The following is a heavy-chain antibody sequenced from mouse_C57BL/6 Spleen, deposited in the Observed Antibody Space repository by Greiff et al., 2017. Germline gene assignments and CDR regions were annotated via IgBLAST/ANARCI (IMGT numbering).Heavy chain of an antibody. V-gene: IGHV8-8*01. J-gene: IGHJ2*01. D-gene: IGHD1-1*01. CDR2: IWWDDDK. Sequence: QVTLKVSGPGILQPSQTLSLTCSFSGFSLSTFGMGVGRIRQPSGKGLEWLAHIWWDDDKYYNPALKSRLTISKDTSKNQVFLKIANVDTAATATYYCARKGFTTVVFAYWGQGTTLTVSS. CDR3: ARKGFTTVVFAY. CDR1: GFSLSTFGMG.